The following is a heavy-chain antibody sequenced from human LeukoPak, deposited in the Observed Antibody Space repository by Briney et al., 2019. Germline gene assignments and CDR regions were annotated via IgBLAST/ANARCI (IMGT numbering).Heavy chain of an antibody. CDR1: GGSASSGGFS. CDR2: ISHTGST. Sequence: SETLSLTCAVSGGSASSGGFSWRWIRQPPGKGLECIGSISHTGSTYYNPSLKSRVTISVDTSRTQFSLNLNSVTAADTAVYYCARAVSPYGSGRGPWFDPWGQGTLVTVSS. J-gene: IGHJ5*02. D-gene: IGHD3-10*01. V-gene: IGHV4-30-2*01. CDR3: ARAVSPYGSGRGPWFDP.